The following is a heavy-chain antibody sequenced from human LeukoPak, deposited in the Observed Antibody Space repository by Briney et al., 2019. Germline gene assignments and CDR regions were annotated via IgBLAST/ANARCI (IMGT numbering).Heavy chain of an antibody. Sequence: PSETLSLTCNVSGGSISSGSYHWTWIRQPAGKGLEWIGRISSSGSTNYNPSLKSRVTISVDTSKNQFSLKLSSVTAADTAVYYCARDSTTYYYGSGSIDYWGQGTLVTVSS. D-gene: IGHD3-10*01. J-gene: IGHJ4*02. V-gene: IGHV4-61*02. CDR3: ARDSTTYYYGSGSIDY. CDR2: ISSSGST. CDR1: GGSISSGSYH.